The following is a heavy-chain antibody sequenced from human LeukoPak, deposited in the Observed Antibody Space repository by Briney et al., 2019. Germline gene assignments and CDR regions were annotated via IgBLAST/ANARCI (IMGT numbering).Heavy chain of an antibody. Sequence: QPGGSLRLSCAASGFTFSSYSMNWVRQAPGEGLEWVSYISSSSSTIYYADSVKGRFTISRDNAKNSMYLQMNSLRAEDTAVYYCARDRLLYYDILTGYYWNWFDPWGQGTLVTVSS. CDR2: ISSSSSTI. V-gene: IGHV3-48*04. CDR3: ARDRLLYYDILTGYYWNWFDP. CDR1: GFTFSSYS. J-gene: IGHJ5*02. D-gene: IGHD3-9*01.